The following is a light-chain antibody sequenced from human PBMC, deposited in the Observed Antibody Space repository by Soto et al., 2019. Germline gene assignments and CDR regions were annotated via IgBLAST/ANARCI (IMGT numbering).Light chain of an antibody. CDR3: GTWDFSLSPRWV. Sequence: QSVLTQPPSVSAAPGQKVTISCSGSTSNIANNYVSWYQQLPGTAPKLLIYDNNKRPSGIPDRFSGSKSGTSATLGITGLQTGDEADYYCGTWDFSLSPRWVFGGGTKLTVL. CDR1: TSNIANNY. J-gene: IGLJ3*02. CDR2: DNN. V-gene: IGLV1-51*01.